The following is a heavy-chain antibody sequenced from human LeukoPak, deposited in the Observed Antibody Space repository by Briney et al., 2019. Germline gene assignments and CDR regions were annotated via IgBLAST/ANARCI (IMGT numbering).Heavy chain of an antibody. CDR1: GFTFSSYG. CDR3: ANNEYSSSSYYYYMDV. V-gene: IGHV3-30*02. D-gene: IGHD6-6*01. J-gene: IGHJ6*03. Sequence: PGGSLRLSCAASGFTFSSYGMHWVRQAPGKGLEWVAFIRYDGSNKYYADSVKGRFTISRDNSKNTLYLQMNSLRAEDTAVYYCANNEYSSSSYYYYMDVWGKGTTVTVSS. CDR2: IRYDGSNK.